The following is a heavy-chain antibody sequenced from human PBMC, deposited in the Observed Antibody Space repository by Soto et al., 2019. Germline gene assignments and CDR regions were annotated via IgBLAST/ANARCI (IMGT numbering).Heavy chain of an antibody. CDR1: GYTFTNYW. CDR2: IYPGDSDT. V-gene: IGHV5-51*01. Sequence: LKISCKGSGYTFTNYWIGWVRQMPGKGPEWMGIIYPGDSDTKYNPSFQGQVTISADKSITTTYLQWSSLKASDTAIYYCAASIFYYGMDVWGQGTTVTVSS. J-gene: IGHJ6*02. CDR3: AASIFYYGMDV.